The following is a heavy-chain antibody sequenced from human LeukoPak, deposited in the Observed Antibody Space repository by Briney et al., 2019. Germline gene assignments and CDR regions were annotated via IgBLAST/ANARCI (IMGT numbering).Heavy chain of an antibody. CDR1: GFSFGDYY. CDR3: ARDYFDSSDYPQTYYYYYMDV. Sequence: GGSLRLSCAASGFSFGDYYMTWIRQAPGKGLEWVASISSTSTFIYSADSVKGRFTISRDTAKNSLFLQMNSLRAEDTAIYYCARDYFDSSDYPQTYYYYYMDVWGKGTTVTVSS. V-gene: IGHV3-69-1*01. J-gene: IGHJ6*03. D-gene: IGHD3-22*01. CDR2: ISSTSTFI.